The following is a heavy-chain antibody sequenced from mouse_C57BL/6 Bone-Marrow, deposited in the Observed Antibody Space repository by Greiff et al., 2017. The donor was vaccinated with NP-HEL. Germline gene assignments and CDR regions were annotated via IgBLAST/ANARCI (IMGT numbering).Heavy chain of an antibody. CDR2: INPNYGTT. D-gene: IGHD1-1*02. J-gene: IGHJ1*03. Sequence: VHVKQSGPELVKPGASVKISCKASGYSFTDYNMNWVKQSNGKSLEWIGVINPNYGTTSYNQKFKGKATLTVDQSSSTAYMQLNSLTSEDSAVYYCARSGWRVLYWYFDVWGTGTTVTVSS. V-gene: IGHV1-39*01. CDR3: ARSGWRVLYWYFDV. CDR1: GYSFTDYN.